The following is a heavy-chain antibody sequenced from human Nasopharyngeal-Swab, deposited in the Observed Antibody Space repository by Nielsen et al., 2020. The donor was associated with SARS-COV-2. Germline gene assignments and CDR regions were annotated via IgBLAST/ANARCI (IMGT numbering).Heavy chain of an antibody. CDR2: IKQDGSGS. D-gene: IGHD6-13*01. CDR1: GFTFGDYA. J-gene: IGHJ4*02. V-gene: IGHV3-7*01. Sequence: GGSLRLSCTASGFTFGDYAMSWVRQAAGKGLEWVANIKQDGSGSYYVDSVKGRFTISRDDANNSLYLQMNSLRAGDTGVYYCARGGSSFPFDYWGPGTLVTVSS. CDR3: ARGGSSFPFDY.